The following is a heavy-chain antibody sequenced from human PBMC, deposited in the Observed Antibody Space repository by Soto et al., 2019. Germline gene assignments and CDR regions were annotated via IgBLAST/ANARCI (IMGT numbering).Heavy chain of an antibody. CDR2: ISYDGSNK. V-gene: IGHV3-30-3*01. J-gene: IGHJ4*02. Sequence: QVQLVESGGGVVQPGRSLRLSCAASGFTFSSYAMHWVRQAPGKGLEWVAVISYDGSNKYYADSVKGRFTISRDNSKNPLYLKMNSLRAEDTAVYYCARDPYYYDSSGYSHWGQGTLVTVSS. CDR3: ARDPYYYDSSGYSH. CDR1: GFTFSSYA. D-gene: IGHD3-22*01.